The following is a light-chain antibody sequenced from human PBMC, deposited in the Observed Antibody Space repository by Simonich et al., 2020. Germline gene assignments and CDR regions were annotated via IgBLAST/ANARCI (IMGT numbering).Light chain of an antibody. CDR3: QQANSFPYT. CDR2: AAS. J-gene: IGKJ2*01. CDR1: QGISSY. Sequence: DIQLTQSPSFLSASVGDRVTITSRASQGISSYLAWYQQKPGKAPKLLIYAASTLQRGVPSRFSGSGSGTEFTLTISSLQPEDFATYYCQQANSFPYTFGQGTKLEIK. V-gene: IGKV1-9*01.